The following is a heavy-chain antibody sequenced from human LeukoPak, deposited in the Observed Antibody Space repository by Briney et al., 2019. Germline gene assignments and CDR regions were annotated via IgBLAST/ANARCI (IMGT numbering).Heavy chain of an antibody. Sequence: GALRLSCPASGFTFSSYAMSWVRQAPGKGLEWVSAISGSGGSTYYADSVKGRFTISRDNSKNTLYLQMNSLRAEDTAVYYCAKDGLIAGDLDAFDIWGQGTMVTVSS. D-gene: IGHD7-27*01. V-gene: IGHV3-23*01. CDR3: AKDGLIAGDLDAFDI. CDR1: GFTFSSYA. CDR2: ISGSGGST. J-gene: IGHJ3*02.